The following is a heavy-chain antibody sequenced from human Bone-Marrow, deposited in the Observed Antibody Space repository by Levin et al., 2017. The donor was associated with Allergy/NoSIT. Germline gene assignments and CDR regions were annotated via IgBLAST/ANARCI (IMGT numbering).Heavy chain of an antibody. CDR2: IRSKAYGGTT. J-gene: IGHJ5*02. V-gene: IGHV3-49*03. D-gene: IGHD5-12*01. CDR3: TRDHRRGVDIVATIVGWFDP. CDR1: GFTFGDYA. Sequence: GESLKISCTASGFTFGDYAMSWFRQAPGKGLEWVGFIRSKAYGGTTEYAASVKGRFTISRDDSKSIAYLQMNSLKTEDTAVYYCTRDHRRGVDIVATIVGWFDPWGQGTLVTVSS.